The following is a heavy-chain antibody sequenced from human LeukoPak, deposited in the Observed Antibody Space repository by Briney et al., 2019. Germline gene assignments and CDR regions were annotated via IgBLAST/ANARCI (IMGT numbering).Heavy chain of an antibody. J-gene: IGHJ6*03. Sequence: ASVTVSFKASGYTFTVYYMHWVRQAPGQGLEWMGWINPNSGGTNYAQKFQGRVTMTRDTSISTAYMELSRLRSDDTAVYYCARTPGSGSYTYYYYYYYMDVWGKGTTVTVSS. CDR2: INPNSGGT. CDR1: GYTFTVYY. CDR3: ARTPGSGSYTYYYYYYYMDV. D-gene: IGHD3-10*01. V-gene: IGHV1-2*02.